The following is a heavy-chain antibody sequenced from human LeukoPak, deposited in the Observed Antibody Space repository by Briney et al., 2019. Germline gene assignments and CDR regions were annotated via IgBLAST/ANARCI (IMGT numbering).Heavy chain of an antibody. CDR1: GFTFSSYE. V-gene: IGHV3-48*03. J-gene: IGHJ4*02. Sequence: GGSLRLSCAASGFTFSSYEMNWVRQAPGKGLEWVSYISSSGSTIYYADSVKGRFTISRDNSKNTLYLQTNSLRVEDTAVYYCATRDGSGTPYDYWGQGTLVTVSS. CDR2: ISSSGSTI. CDR3: ATRDGSGTPYDY. D-gene: IGHD3-10*01.